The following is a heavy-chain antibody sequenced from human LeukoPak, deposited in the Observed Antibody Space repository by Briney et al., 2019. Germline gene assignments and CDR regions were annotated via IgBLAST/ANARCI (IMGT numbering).Heavy chain of an antibody. Sequence: PGGSLRLSCEGSGFSFSSYWMTWVRQLPGKGPEWVANIRQDESERYFADSVKGRFTISRDNAKKSVYLHMSSLRAEDTALYYCARLRAYYYGSYFYYYMDVWGKGTTVTVSS. CDR1: GFSFSSYW. D-gene: IGHD3-10*01. V-gene: IGHV3-7*01. J-gene: IGHJ6*03. CDR3: ARLRAYYYGSYFYYYMDV. CDR2: IRQDESER.